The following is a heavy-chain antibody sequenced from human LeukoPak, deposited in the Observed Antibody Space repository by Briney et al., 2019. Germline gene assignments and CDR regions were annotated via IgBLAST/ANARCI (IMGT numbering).Heavy chain of an antibody. V-gene: IGHV3-11*06. Sequence: PGGSLRHSCAASGFTFSDYYMSWIRQAPGKGLEWVSYISSSSSYTNYADSVKGRFTISRDNAKNSLYLQMNSLRAEDTAVYYCARDLPIYYYGMDVWGKGTTVTVSS. CDR3: ARDLPIYYYGMDV. D-gene: IGHD2-2*02. CDR1: GFTFSDYY. CDR2: ISSSSSYT. J-gene: IGHJ6*04.